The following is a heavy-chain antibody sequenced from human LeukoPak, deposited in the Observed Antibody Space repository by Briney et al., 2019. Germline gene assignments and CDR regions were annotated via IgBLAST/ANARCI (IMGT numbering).Heavy chain of an antibody. CDR1: GYTFTSYD. J-gene: IGHJ6*04. Sequence: ASVKVSCKASGYTFTSYDINWVRQATGQGLEWMGWMNPNSGNTGYAQKLQGRVIMTRNTSISTAYKELSSLRSDDTAVYYCARVFSAGFFDVWGRGTTVTISS. CDR2: MNPNSGNT. D-gene: IGHD2-15*01. V-gene: IGHV1-8*01. CDR3: ARVFSAGFFDV.